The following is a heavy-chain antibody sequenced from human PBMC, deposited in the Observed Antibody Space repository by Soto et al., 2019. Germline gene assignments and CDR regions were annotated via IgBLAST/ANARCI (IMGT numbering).Heavy chain of an antibody. Sequence: SETLSLTCAVSSGSISSSNWWSWVRQPPGKGLEWIGEIYHSGSTNYNPSLKSRVTISVDKSKNQFSLKLSSVTAADTAVCYCARGIFAPFWSGFGYMDVWGKGTTVTVSS. CDR1: SGSISSSNW. CDR3: ARGIFAPFWSGFGYMDV. J-gene: IGHJ6*03. D-gene: IGHD3-3*01. CDR2: IYHSGST. V-gene: IGHV4-4*02.